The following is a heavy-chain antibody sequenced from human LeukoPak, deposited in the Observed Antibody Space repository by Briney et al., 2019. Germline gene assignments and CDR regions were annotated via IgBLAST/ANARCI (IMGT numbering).Heavy chain of an antibody. D-gene: IGHD3-9*01. J-gene: IGHJ5*02. V-gene: IGHV4-59*01. CDR2: IHYSGST. CDR1: GGSISSYY. Sequence: PSETLSLTCTVSGGSISSYYWSWIRQPPGKGLEWIGYIHYSGSTNYNPSLKSRVTISVATSKKQFSLKLSSVTAADTAVYYCARLTGYSSESWFDPWGQGTLVTVSS. CDR3: ARLTGYSSESWFDP.